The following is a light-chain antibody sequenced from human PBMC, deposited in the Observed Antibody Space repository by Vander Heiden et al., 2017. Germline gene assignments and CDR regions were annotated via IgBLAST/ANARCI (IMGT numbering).Light chain of an antibody. CDR1: QSVSSN. CDR3: QQYNNWHPGST. J-gene: IGKJ2*01. Sequence: EIVMTQSPATLSVSPGERATLSCRASQSVSSNLAWYQQKPGQAPRLLIYVASTRATGITARFTGSGYGTEFTLTISSLQSEDFAVYYCQQYNNWHPGSTFGQGTKLEIK. V-gene: IGKV3-15*01. CDR2: VAS.